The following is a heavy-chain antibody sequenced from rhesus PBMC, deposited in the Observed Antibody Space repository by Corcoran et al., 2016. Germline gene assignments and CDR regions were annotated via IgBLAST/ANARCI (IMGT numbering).Heavy chain of an antibody. V-gene: IGHV3-8*01. CDR2: INTGGGST. Sequence: EVQLVESGGGLVQPGGSLRLSCTGSGFTFGSYYMYWVRQAPGKGLGWVSAINTGGGSTWYTDSGKGRFTISKENAKNTLYLQMDSLRAEDTAVYYCARDINIWTGYYAFDYWGQGVLVTVSS. J-gene: IGHJ4*01. CDR3: ARDINIWTGYYAFDY. D-gene: IGHD3-3*01. CDR1: GFTFGSYY.